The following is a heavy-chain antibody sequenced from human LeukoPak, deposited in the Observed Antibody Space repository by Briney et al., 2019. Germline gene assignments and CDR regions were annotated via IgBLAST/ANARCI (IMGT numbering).Heavy chain of an antibody. J-gene: IGHJ4*02. D-gene: IGHD4-23*01. CDR3: ARAYGGNSEVDY. Sequence: GASVKVSCKASGYTFTGYYMRWVRQAPGQGLEWMGWINPNSGGTNYAQKFQGRVTMTRDTSISTAYMELSRLRSDDTAVYYCARAYGGNSEVDYWGQGTLVTVSS. V-gene: IGHV1-2*02. CDR2: INPNSGGT. CDR1: GYTFTGYY.